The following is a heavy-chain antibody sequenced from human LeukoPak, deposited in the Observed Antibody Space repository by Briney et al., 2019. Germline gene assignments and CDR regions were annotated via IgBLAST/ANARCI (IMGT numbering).Heavy chain of an antibody. Sequence: GASLRLSCAASGFTFSSYGMSWVRQAPGKGLEWISAISGSGGSTYYADSVKGRFTISRDNSKNTLYLQMNSLRAEDTAVYYCAKDVTTLNYYMDVWGKGTTVTMSS. V-gene: IGHV3-23*01. CDR2: ISGSGGST. D-gene: IGHD2/OR15-2a*01. J-gene: IGHJ6*03. CDR1: GFTFSSYG. CDR3: AKDVTTLNYYMDV.